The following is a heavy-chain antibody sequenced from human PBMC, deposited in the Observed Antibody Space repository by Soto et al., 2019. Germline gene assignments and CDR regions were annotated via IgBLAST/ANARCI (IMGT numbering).Heavy chain of an antibody. CDR3: ARVVSVAAPPDFYFGMDV. CDR1: GGTFSSYA. D-gene: IGHD6-6*01. Sequence: QVQLVQSGAEVKKPGSSVKVSCKASGGTFSSYALSWVRQAPGQGLEWMGGISPKFGTAKYAPKFQGRVTITADASTSTAYMELSGLRSEDTAVYYCARVVSVAAPPDFYFGMDVWGQGTTVTVSS. J-gene: IGHJ6*02. CDR2: ISPKFGTA. V-gene: IGHV1-69*01.